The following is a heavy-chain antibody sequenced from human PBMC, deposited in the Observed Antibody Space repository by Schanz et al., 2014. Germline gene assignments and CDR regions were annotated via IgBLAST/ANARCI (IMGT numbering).Heavy chain of an antibody. Sequence: EVQLVESGGALVKPGGSLRLSCEASGFTVGNNYMSWVRQPPGKGLECISIIYSRGGTFHADSVKGRFTISRDKSKNTLYLEMNSLRAEDTAVYYCASRSVYAPTWGQGILVTVSS. CDR3: ASRSVYAPT. V-gene: IGHV3-66*01. CDR1: GFTVGNNY. CDR2: IYSRGGT. J-gene: IGHJ5*02. D-gene: IGHD2-8*01.